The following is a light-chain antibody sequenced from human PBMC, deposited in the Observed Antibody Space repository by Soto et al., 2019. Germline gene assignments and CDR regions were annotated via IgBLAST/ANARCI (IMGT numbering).Light chain of an antibody. V-gene: IGKV3-20*01. Sequence: EIVLTQSPGTLSLSPGERATLSCRASQSVTSGYLAWYQQQPNQAPRLLIYGASYRATDIPDRFSGGGSGTDFPLTISRLEPEAFAVYYCQHYSSSPPAITFGQGTRLEIK. CDR3: QHYSSSPPAIT. CDR2: GAS. J-gene: IGKJ5*01. CDR1: QSVTSGY.